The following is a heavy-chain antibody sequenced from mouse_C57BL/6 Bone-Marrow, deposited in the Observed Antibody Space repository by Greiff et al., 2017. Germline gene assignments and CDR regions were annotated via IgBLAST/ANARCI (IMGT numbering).Heavy chain of an antibody. CDR3: ARRGHYYGSLNWYFDV. V-gene: IGHV1-69*01. J-gene: IGHJ1*03. D-gene: IGHD1-1*01. CDR1: GYTFTSYW. Sequence: VQLQQPGAELVMPGASVKLSCKASGYTFTSYWMHWVKQRPGQGLEWIGEIDPSDSYTNYNQKFKGKSTLTVDKSSSTAYMQLSSLTSEDSAVYYCARRGHYYGSLNWYFDVWGTGTTVTVSS. CDR2: IDPSDSYT.